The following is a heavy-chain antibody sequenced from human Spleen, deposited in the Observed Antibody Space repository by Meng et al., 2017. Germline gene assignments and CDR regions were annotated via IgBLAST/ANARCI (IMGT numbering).Heavy chain of an antibody. CDR2: ISYDGSNK. J-gene: IGHJ5*02. Sequence: GGSLRLSCAASGFTFSSYAMHWVRQAPGKGLEWVAVISYDGSNKYYAYAVNGRFTISRDNSKHTLYMQMTSLRAEDTAVYYCARSPRPGYSSGWYGWFDPWGQGTLVTVSS. V-gene: IGHV3-30*01. D-gene: IGHD6-19*01. CDR1: GFTFSSYA. CDR3: ARSPRPGYSSGWYGWFDP.